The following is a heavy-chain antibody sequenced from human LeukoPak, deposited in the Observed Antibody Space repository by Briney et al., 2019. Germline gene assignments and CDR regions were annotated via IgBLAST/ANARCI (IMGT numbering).Heavy chain of an antibody. CDR2: IRYDGSNK. CDR1: GFTFSSYG. J-gene: IGHJ4*02. CDR3: AKDPLKVVTLAGSFDY. D-gene: IGHD2-21*02. V-gene: IGHV3-30*02. Sequence: GGSLRLSCAASGFTFSSYGMHWVRQAPGKGLEWVAFIRYDGSNKYYADSVRGRFTISRDNSKNTLYPQMNSLRAEDTAVYYCAKDPLKVVTLAGSFDYWGQGTLVTVSS.